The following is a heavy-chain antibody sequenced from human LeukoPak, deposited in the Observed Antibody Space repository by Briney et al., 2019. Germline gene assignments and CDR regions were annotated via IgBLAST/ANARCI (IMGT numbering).Heavy chain of an antibody. V-gene: IGHV4-59*12. CDR3: ARVGYYDSSGYNDY. Sequence: PSETLSLTCTVSGGSISSYYWSWIRQPPGKGLEWIGYIYYSGSTNYNPSLKSRVTISVDTSKNQFSLKLSSVTAADTAVYYCARVGYYDSSGYNDYWGQGTLVTVSS. CDR2: IYYSGST. J-gene: IGHJ4*02. CDR1: GGSISSYY. D-gene: IGHD3-22*01.